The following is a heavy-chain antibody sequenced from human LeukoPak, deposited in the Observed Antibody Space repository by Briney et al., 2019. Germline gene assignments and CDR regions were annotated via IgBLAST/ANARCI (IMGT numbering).Heavy chain of an antibody. Sequence: GGSLRLSCAASGFTFDDYGMSWVRQAPGKGLEWVSGINWNGGSTGYADSAKGRFTISRDNAKNSLYLQMNSLRAEDTALYYCARDRGENFITMVRGVIITLDYWGQGTLVTVSS. CDR3: ARDRGENFITMVRGVIITLDY. V-gene: IGHV3-20*04. CDR1: GFTFDDYG. J-gene: IGHJ4*02. CDR2: INWNGGST. D-gene: IGHD3-10*01.